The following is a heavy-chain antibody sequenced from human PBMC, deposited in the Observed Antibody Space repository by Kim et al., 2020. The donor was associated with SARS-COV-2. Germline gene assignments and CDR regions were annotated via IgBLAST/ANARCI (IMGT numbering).Heavy chain of an antibody. CDR1: GYTFTSYY. Sequence: ASVKVSCKASGYTFTSYYMHWVRQAPGQGLEWMGIINPSGGSTSYAQKFQGRVTMTRDTSTSTVYMELSSLRSEDTAVYYCGLHVSITIFGVAFDYWGQGTLVTVSS. J-gene: IGHJ4*02. D-gene: IGHD3-3*01. CDR2: INPSGGST. CDR3: GLHVSITIFGVAFDY. V-gene: IGHV1-46*01.